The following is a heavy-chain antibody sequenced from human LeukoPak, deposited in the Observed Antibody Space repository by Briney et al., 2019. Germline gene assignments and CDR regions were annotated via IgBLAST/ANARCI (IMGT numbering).Heavy chain of an antibody. D-gene: IGHD3-16*01. CDR1: GYSFTSYW. V-gene: IGHV5-51*01. CDR3: ARPFLAGRGSYYFDY. J-gene: IGHJ4*02. Sequence: GESLKISCQGSGYSFTSYWIGWVRQMPGKGLEWKGIIYPGDSDTRYSPSFQGQVTISADKSISTAYLQWSRLKASDTAMYYYARPFLAGRGSYYFDYWGQGTLVTVSS. CDR2: IYPGDSDT.